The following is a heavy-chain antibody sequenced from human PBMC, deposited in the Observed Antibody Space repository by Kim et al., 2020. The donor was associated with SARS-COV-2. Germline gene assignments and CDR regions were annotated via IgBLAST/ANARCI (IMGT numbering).Heavy chain of an antibody. CDR2: ISGSGGST. J-gene: IGHJ4*02. Sequence: GGSLRLSCAASGFTFSSYAMSWGRQAPGKGLEWVSAISGSGGSTYYADSVKGRFTISRDNTKNTRYLQMNSLRAEDTAVYYCAKEERPYDILTGYQYWGQGTLVTVSS. V-gene: IGHV3-23*01. CDR1: GFTFSSYA. D-gene: IGHD3-9*01. CDR3: AKEERPYDILTGYQY.